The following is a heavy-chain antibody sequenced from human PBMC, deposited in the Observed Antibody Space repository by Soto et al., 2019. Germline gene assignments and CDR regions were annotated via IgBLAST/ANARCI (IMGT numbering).Heavy chain of an antibody. V-gene: IGHV2-26*01. Sequence: QVTLKESGPVLVKPPETLTLPCTVSGLSLSAPRVGVSWIRQPPGKALAWLAHIFPNDETSYSASLKGRLTISKDTFKSQVVLTMTKMEPVDTATYYCARTDCDGVSCFGGYTDYWGQGTLVTVSS. D-gene: IGHD2-15*01. CDR2: IFPNDET. J-gene: IGHJ4*02. CDR1: GLSLSAPRVG. CDR3: ARTDCDGVSCFGGYTDY.